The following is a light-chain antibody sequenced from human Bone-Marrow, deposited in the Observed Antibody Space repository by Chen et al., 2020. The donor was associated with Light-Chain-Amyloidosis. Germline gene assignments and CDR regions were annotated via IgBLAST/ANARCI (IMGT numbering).Light chain of an antibody. CDR3: SSYTSSSAPVV. CDR1: SSDVGGYDY. V-gene: IGLV2-14*03. J-gene: IGLJ2*01. CDR2: DVR. Sequence: QSALTQPPPVSASPGQSSTIYCTGSSSDVGGYDYVSWYQQHPGKAPKLLIYDVRIRPSGVSNRFSGSKSGNTASLAISGLLTEDEAAYYCSSYTSSSAPVVFGGGTKLTVL.